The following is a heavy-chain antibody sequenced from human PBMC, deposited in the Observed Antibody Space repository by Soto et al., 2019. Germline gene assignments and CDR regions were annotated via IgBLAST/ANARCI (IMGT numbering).Heavy chain of an antibody. CDR2: IDPSDSYT. CDR3: ARHEDGYNSFASMDV. J-gene: IGHJ6*02. Sequence: GASLKLSCKGSGYNFTRYWISWVRQMPEKGLEWMGRIDPSDSYTNYSPSFQGHVTISADKSISTAYLQWSSLKASDTAMYYCARHEDGYNSFASMDVWGQGTTVTVSS. CDR1: GYNFTRYW. D-gene: IGHD5-12*01. V-gene: IGHV5-10-1*01.